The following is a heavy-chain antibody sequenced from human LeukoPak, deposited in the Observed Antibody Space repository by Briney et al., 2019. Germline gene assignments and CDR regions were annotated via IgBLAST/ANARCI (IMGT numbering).Heavy chain of an antibody. J-gene: IGHJ4*02. CDR1: GGSISNYY. V-gene: IGHV4-59*01. D-gene: IGHD6-6*01. CDR3: ARWGSIAVARFDY. CDR2: IYYTGST. Sequence: PSETLSLTCTVSGGSISNYYSSWIRQPPGKGLEWIGYIYYTGSTNYNPSLTSRVNISVDTSKNQFSLNLTSVTAADTAVYYCARWGSIAVARFDYWGQGTLVTVSS.